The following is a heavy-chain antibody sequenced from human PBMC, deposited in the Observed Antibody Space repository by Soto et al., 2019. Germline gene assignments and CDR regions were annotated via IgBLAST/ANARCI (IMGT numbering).Heavy chain of an antibody. Sequence: QLVETGGGWIQPGTSLTLSCAASGFSVSRNYMTWVRQAPGKGLEWVSFVYSGGATFYADSVKGRFILTRDDSQNTIYLQMNNQRAEDTAVYYCARVPGRLWGRGTLVTVAS. CDR1: GFSVSRNY. J-gene: IGHJ4*02. D-gene: IGHD3-10*01. CDR2: VYSGGAT. V-gene: IGHV3-53*02. CDR3: ARVPGRL.